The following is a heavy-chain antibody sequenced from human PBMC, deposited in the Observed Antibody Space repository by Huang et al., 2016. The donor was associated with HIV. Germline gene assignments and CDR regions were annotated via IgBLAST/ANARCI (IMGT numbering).Heavy chain of an antibody. CDR3: AKPSGDYEFFDF. V-gene: IGHV3-30*18. CDR1: GFMFSTFG. CDR2: ISNDGSRK. J-gene: IGHJ4*02. D-gene: IGHD4-17*01. Sequence: QVHLEESGGGVVQPGRPLRLSCTAYGFMFSTFGIDGVRQAPGKGIEWGAGISNDGSRKYYVDSVKGRFTISRDNSKNIVYMQMNSLRPEDTAVYYCAKPSGDYEFFDFWGQGTVVTVSS.